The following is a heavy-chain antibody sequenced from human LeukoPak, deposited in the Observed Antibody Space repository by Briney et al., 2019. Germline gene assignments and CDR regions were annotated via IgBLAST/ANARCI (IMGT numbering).Heavy chain of an antibody. Sequence: GGSLRLPCAASGFTFDDYATHWVRQPPGKGLEWVSLISWDGGSTYYADSVKGRFTISRDNSKNSLYLQMNSLRAEDTALYYCAKDRRSSGWYGGVDYWGQGTLVTVSS. J-gene: IGHJ4*02. CDR2: ISWDGGST. CDR1: GFTFDDYA. CDR3: AKDRRSSGWYGGVDY. V-gene: IGHV3-43D*03. D-gene: IGHD6-19*01.